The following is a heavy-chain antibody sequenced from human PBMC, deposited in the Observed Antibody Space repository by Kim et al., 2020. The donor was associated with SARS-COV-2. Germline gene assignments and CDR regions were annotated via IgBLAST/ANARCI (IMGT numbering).Heavy chain of an antibody. CDR1: GFTFSSYG. CDR2: IWYDGSNK. D-gene: IGHD3-10*01. V-gene: IGHV3-33*06. Sequence: GGSLRLSCAASGFTFSSYGMHWVRQAPGKGLEWVAVIWYDGSNKYYADSVKGRFTISRDNSKNTLYLQMNSLRAEDTAVYYCAKDLQTDPGYYGSGSYSYYYGMDVWGQGTTVTVSS. J-gene: IGHJ6*02. CDR3: AKDLQTDPGYYGSGSYSYYYGMDV.